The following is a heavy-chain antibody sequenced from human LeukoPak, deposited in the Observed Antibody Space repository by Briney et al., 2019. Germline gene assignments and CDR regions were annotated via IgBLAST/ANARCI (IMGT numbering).Heavy chain of an antibody. J-gene: IGHJ5*02. CDR2: IYHSGST. D-gene: IGHD3-3*01. V-gene: IGHV4-30-2*01. CDR1: GGSISSGGYY. Sequence: SETLSLTCTVSGGSISSGGYYWSWIRQPPGKGLEWIGYIYHSGSTYYNPSLKSRVTISVDRSKNQFSLKLSSVTAADTAVYYCAREYDFGWFDPWGQGTLVTVSS. CDR3: AREYDFGWFDP.